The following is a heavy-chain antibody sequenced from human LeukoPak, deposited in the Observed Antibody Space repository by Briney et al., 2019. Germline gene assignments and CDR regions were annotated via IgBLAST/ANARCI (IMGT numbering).Heavy chain of an antibody. CDR3: TKVATAPGADHIFDN. CDR1: GFTFSRYI. V-gene: IGHV3-23*01. D-gene: IGHD5-24*01. J-gene: IGHJ4*02. CDR2: ITGSSSGGNT. Sequence: GGSLRLSCAASGFTFSRYIMNWVRQAPGKGLEWVAAITGSSSGGNTYYADSVKSRFTISRDNSKSTLFLQMNSLRAEDTAVYYCTKVATAPGADHIFDNWGQGTLITVSS.